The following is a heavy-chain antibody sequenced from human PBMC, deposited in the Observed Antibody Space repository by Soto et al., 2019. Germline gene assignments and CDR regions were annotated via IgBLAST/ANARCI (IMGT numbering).Heavy chain of an antibody. CDR1: GGSISSGDYY. J-gene: IGHJ6*02. CDR2: IYYSGST. CDR3: ARSPTVTTDYYYYYGMDV. V-gene: IGHV4-30-4*01. Sequence: QVQLQESGPGLVKPSQTLSLTCTVSGGSISSGDYYWSWIRQPPGKGLEWIGYIYYSGSTYYNPSLKSRVTISVDTSKNQFSLKPSSVTAADTAVYYCARSPTVTTDYYYYYGMDVWGQGTTVTVSS. D-gene: IGHD4-17*01.